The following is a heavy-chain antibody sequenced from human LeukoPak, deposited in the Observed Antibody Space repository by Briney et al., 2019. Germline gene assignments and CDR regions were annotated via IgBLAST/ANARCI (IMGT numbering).Heavy chain of an antibody. Sequence: PSETLSLTCSVSGGSISSYHWSWIRQPAGKGLEWIGRIYSSGSTNYNPSLKSRVTISGDKSKNQLSLKLSSVTAADTAVYYCARDRVGAMDFDYWGQGTLVTLSS. J-gene: IGHJ4*02. CDR1: GGSISSYH. CDR2: IYSSGST. CDR3: ARDRVGAMDFDY. D-gene: IGHD1-26*01. V-gene: IGHV4-4*07.